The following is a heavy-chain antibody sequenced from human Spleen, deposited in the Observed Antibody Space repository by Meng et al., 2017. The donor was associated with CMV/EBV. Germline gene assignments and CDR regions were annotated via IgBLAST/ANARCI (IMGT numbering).Heavy chain of an antibody. CDR3: AKPIAARHYYYYGMDV. CDR1: GFTFDDYT. Sequence: GGSLRLSCAASGFTFDDYTMHWVRQAPGKGLEWVSLISWDGGSTYYADSVKGRFTISRDNSKNSLYLQMNSLRTEDTALYYCAKPIAARHYYYYGMDVWGQGTTVTVSS. J-gene: IGHJ6*02. V-gene: IGHV3-43*01. D-gene: IGHD6-6*01. CDR2: ISWDGGST.